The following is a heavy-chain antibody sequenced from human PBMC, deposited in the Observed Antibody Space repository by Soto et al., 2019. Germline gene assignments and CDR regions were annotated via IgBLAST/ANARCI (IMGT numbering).Heavy chain of an antibody. V-gene: IGHV4-30-4*01. Sequence: PAETLSLTCTISGGSISIGDYYWSWIRQPPGKGLEYIGYIYYSGITYYNPSLKGRVTISLDTSKNQFSLKLSSVTAADTAVYYCARNYYDSSDSHFVGLDYWGQGTLVTVSS. J-gene: IGHJ4*02. D-gene: IGHD3-22*01. CDR2: IYYSGIT. CDR3: ARNYYDSSDSHFVGLDY. CDR1: GGSISIGDYY.